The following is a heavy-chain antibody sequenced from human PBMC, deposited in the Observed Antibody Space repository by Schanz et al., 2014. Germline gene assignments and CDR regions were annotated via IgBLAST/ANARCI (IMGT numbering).Heavy chain of an antibody. V-gene: IGHV1-69*04. CDR3: ASSEASYSRSRDFDY. Sequence: QVQLVQSGAEVKKPGASVKASCKTSGYTFTDYPINWVRQAPGRRLEWMGSIIPILGIANYAQKFQGRVTITADKSTFTAYMDVSSLRSEDTAVYYCASSEASYSRSRDFDYWGQGTLVTVSS. J-gene: IGHJ4*02. CDR2: IIPILGIA. CDR1: GYTFTDYP. D-gene: IGHD6-13*01.